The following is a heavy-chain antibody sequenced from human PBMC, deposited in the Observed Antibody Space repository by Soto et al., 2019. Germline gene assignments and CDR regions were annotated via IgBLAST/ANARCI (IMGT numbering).Heavy chain of an antibody. D-gene: IGHD5-12*01. J-gene: IGHJ4*02. V-gene: IGHV3-74*01. Sequence: LSLTCAASGFTFSSYWMHWVRQAPGKGLVWVSRINSDGSSTSYADSVKGRFTISRDNAKNTLYLQMNSLRAEDTAVYYCASERDGYNSDYWGQGTLVTVSS. CDR3: ASERDGYNSDY. CDR2: INSDGSST. CDR1: GFTFSSYW.